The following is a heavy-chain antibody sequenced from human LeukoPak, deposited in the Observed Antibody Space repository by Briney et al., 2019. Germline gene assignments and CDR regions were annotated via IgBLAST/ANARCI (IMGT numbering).Heavy chain of an antibody. CDR3: ARGYADCWECFHH. CDR2: IYRGKT. D-gene: IGHD2-21*02. CDR1: GRSFSDYF. J-gene: IGHJ1*01. Sequence: PSETLSLTCAVYGRSFSDYFWTWVRHSPGKGIEWIAEIYRGKTNYNPSLKSRATTSLDTSQNQYSLRHSSVTAVDTPVYYCARGYADCWECFHHWGQGTLVTVSS. V-gene: IGHV4-34*01.